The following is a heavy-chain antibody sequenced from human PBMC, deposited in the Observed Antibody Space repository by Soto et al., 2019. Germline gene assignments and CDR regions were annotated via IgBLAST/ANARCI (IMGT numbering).Heavy chain of an antibody. CDR3: ARDGVAPGLYFDH. CDR1: GFTFSDYW. D-gene: IGHD3-3*01. CDR2: IKYDGGEK. Sequence: EVQLVESGGGLVQPGGSLRLSCAASGFTFSDYWMNWVRQAPGKGLEWVASIKYDGGEKNYVDSVKGRFTISRDNAKNSVYLQMASLRAEDTAVYYCARDGVAPGLYFDHWGQGTPVTVSS. J-gene: IGHJ4*02. V-gene: IGHV3-7*05.